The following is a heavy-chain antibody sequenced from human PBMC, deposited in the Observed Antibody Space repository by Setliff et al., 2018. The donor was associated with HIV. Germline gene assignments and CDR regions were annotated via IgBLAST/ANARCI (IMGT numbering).Heavy chain of an antibody. CDR3: ARGGYCSGGSCYYTEYFQH. D-gene: IGHD2-15*01. CDR2: IYYSGST. Sequence: PSETLSLTCTVSGGSISSGGYYWSWIRQHPGKGLEWIGYIYYSGSTYYNPSLKSRVTISVDTSKNQFSLKLSSVTAADTAVYYCARGGYCSGGSCYYTEYFQHWGQGSLVTV. CDR1: GGSISSGGYY. V-gene: IGHV4-31*03. J-gene: IGHJ1*01.